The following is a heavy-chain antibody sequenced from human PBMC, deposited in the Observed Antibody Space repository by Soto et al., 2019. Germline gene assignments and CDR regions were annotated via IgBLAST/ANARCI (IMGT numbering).Heavy chain of an antibody. D-gene: IGHD1-26*01. CDR2: IYHSGST. CDR1: GYSISSCYY. Sequence: PSETLSLTCAVSGYSISSCYYWGWIRQPPGKGLEWIGSIYHSGSTYYNPSLKSRVTISVDTSKNQFSLKLSSVTAADTAVYYCARYESGSYYQSYLDYWGKGTLVPVSS. CDR3: ARYESGSYYQSYLDY. V-gene: IGHV4-38-2*01. J-gene: IGHJ4*02.